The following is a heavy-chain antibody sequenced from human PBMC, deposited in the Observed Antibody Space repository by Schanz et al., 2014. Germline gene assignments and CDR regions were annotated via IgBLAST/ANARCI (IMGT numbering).Heavy chain of an antibody. CDR2: ISYDGSNK. CDR3: AKGRYSSSWFYFDY. D-gene: IGHD6-13*01. V-gene: IGHV3-30*18. Sequence: QVQLVESGGGVVQPGRSLRLSCAASGFTFSSYGMHWVRQAPGKGLEWVAVISYDGSNKYYADSVKGRFTISRDNSKNTLYLQMNSLRAEDTAVYYCAKGRYSSSWFYFDYWGQGILVTVSS. CDR1: GFTFSSYG. J-gene: IGHJ4*02.